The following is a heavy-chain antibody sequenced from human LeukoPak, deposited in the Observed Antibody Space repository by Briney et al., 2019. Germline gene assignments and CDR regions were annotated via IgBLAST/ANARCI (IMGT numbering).Heavy chain of an antibody. Sequence: GASVKVSCTASGYTFTSYYMHWVRQAPGQGLEWMGIINPSGGSTSYAQKFQGRVTMTRDTSTSTVYMELSSLRSEDTAVYYCARGGKDIVVVPAATPSYYYYYMDVWGKGTTVTVSS. CDR3: ARGGKDIVVVPAATPSYYYYYMDV. D-gene: IGHD2-2*01. CDR2: INPSGGST. J-gene: IGHJ6*03. CDR1: GYTFTSYY. V-gene: IGHV1-46*03.